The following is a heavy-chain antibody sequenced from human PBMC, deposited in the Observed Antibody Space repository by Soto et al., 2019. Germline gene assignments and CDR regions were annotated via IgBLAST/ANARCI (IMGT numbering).Heavy chain of an antibody. J-gene: IGHJ4*02. D-gene: IGHD3-16*01. CDR3: AKVREPRLKGDGPMRGSYFDY. V-gene: IGHV3-23*01. Sequence: GGSLRLSCAASGFTFSSYAMSWVRQAPWKGLEWVSAISGSGGSTYYADSVKGRFTISRDNSKNTLYLQMNSLRAEDTAVYYCAKVREPRLKGDGPMRGSYFDYWGQGTLVTVSS. CDR2: ISGSGGST. CDR1: GFTFSSYA.